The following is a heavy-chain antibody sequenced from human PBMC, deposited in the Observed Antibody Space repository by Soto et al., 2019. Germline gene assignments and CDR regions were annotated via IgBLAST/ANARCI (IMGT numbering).Heavy chain of an antibody. V-gene: IGHV1-69*01. CDR2: IIPIFGTA. D-gene: IGHD3-10*01. J-gene: IGHJ4*02. CDR1: VGTFSSYA. CDR3: ARDRRLLWFGELSF. Sequence: QVQLVQSGAEVKKPGSSVKVSCKASVGTFSSYAIRWVRQAPGQGLEWMGGIIPIFGTANYAQKFQGRVTITADESTRTAYMELCSLRSEDTVVYYCARDRRLLWFGELSFWGQGTLVTVSS.